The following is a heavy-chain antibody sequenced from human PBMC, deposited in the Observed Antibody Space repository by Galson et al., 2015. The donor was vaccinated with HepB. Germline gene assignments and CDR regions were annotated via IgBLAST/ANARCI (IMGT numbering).Heavy chain of an antibody. D-gene: IGHD2-15*01. V-gene: IGHV2-70*11. CDR2: IAWDDDK. CDR1: GFSLSTSGMC. CDR3: ARMVGYCSGGSCYLHFDY. Sequence: PALVKPTQTLTLTCTFSGFSLSTSGMCVSWIRQPPGKALEWLARIAWDDDKYYSTSLKTRLTISKDTSKNQVVLTMTNMDPVDTATYYCARMVGYCSGGSCYLHFDYWGQGTLVTVSS. J-gene: IGHJ4*02.